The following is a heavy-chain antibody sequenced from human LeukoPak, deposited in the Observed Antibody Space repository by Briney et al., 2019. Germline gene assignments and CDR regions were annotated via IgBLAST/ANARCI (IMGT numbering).Heavy chain of an antibody. Sequence: SETLSLTCAVSGGSISSSNWWSWVRQPPGKGLEWIGEIYHSGSTNYNPSLKSRVTISVDKSKNQFSLKLSSVTAADTAVYYCAKWSTYYYESSGYYHFDYWGQGTLVTVSS. CDR3: AKWSTYYYESSGYYHFDY. V-gene: IGHV4-4*02. D-gene: IGHD3-22*01. CDR1: GGSISSSNW. J-gene: IGHJ4*02. CDR2: IYHSGST.